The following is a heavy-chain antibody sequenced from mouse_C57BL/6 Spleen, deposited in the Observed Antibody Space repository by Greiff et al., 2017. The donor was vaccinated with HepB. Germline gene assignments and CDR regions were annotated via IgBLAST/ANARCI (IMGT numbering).Heavy chain of an antibody. CDR2: IHPNSGST. Sequence: QVQLQQSGAELVKPGASVKLSCKASGYTFTSYWMHWVKQRPGQGLEWIGMIHPNSGSTNYNEKFKSKATLTVDKSSSTAYMQLSSLTSEDSAVYYCAIAYLDYAMDYWGQGTSVTVSS. V-gene: IGHV1-64*01. CDR3: AIAYLDYAMDY. CDR1: GYTFTSYW. J-gene: IGHJ4*01. D-gene: IGHD6-5*01.